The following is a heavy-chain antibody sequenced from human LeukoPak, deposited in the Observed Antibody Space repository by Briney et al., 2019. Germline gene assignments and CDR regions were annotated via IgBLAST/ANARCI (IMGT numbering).Heavy chain of an antibody. Sequence: GGSLILSCAASEFTVSTNYMSWVRQAPGKGLEWVSIIYSTGGKYYADSVKGRFTISRDNSKHTLYLQMNSLRGDDSAVYYCARSDSGSGSYFDYWGQGTLVTVSS. V-gene: IGHV3-66*01. CDR2: IYSTGGK. D-gene: IGHD3-10*01. J-gene: IGHJ4*02. CDR1: EFTVSTNY. CDR3: ARSDSGSGSYFDY.